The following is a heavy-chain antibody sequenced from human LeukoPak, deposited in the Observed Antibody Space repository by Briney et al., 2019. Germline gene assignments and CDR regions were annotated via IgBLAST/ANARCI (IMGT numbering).Heavy chain of an antibody. J-gene: IGHJ6*04. Sequence: GGSLRLSCAASGFTLSTYWMNWVRQAPGKGLEWVATIKQDGSEKYYVDSVKGRFTISRDNAKNSLYLQMNSLRAEDTAVYYCAELGITMIGGVWGKGTTVTISS. CDR1: GFTLSTYW. V-gene: IGHV3-7*01. CDR2: IKQDGSEK. D-gene: IGHD3-10*02. CDR3: AELGITMIGGV.